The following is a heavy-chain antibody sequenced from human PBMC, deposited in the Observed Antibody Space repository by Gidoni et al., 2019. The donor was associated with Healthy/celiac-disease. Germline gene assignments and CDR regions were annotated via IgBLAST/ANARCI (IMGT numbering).Heavy chain of an antibody. D-gene: IGHD5-12*01. CDR1: GFTFDDYA. V-gene: IGHV3-9*01. J-gene: IGHJ4*02. CDR2: IIWNSGSI. CDR3: AKTVDVLGPGAFDY. Sequence: EVQLVESGGGLVQPGRSLRLSCAASGFTFDDYAMHWVRQAPGKGLEWVSGIIWNSGSIGYADSVKGRFTISRDNAKNSLYLQMNSLRAEDTALYYCAKTVDVLGPGAFDYWGQGTLVTVSS.